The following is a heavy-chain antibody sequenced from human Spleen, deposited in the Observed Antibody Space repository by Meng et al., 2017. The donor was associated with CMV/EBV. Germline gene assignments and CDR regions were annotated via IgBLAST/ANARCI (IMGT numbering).Heavy chain of an antibody. V-gene: IGHV1-18*01. CDR1: GYSFTGYY. Sequence: QVQLVHSGAEVKKPGTSMKVSGKASGYSFTGYYIHWVRQAPGQGLEWMGWISAYNDNTNYAQKLQGRVTMTTDTSTSTAYMELRSLRSDDTAVYYCARGVGQQLPWYYFDYWGQGTLVTVSS. CDR3: ARGVGQQLPWYYFDY. D-gene: IGHD6-13*01. J-gene: IGHJ4*02. CDR2: ISAYNDNT.